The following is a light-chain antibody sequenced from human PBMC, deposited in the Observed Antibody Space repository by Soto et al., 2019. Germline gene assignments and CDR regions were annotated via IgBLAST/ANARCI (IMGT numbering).Light chain of an antibody. CDR2: DVS. CDR1: SSDVGGYNY. CDR3: TSYPSSSTLVV. J-gene: IGLJ2*01. Sequence: QSALTQPASVSGSPGQSITISCTGTSSDVGGYNYVSWYQQHPGKAPKLMIYDVSNRPSGVSNRFSGSKSGNTASLTISGLQAEGEADYYCTSYPSSSTLVVFGGGTTLTVL. V-gene: IGLV2-14*01.